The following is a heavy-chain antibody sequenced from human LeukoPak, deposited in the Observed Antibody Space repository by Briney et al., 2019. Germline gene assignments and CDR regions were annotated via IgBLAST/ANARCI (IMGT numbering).Heavy chain of an antibody. Sequence: PGGSLRLSCAASGFTFSSYWMSWVRQAPGKGLEWVANIKQDGSEKYYVDSVKGRFTISRDNAKNSLYLQMNSLRAEDTAVYYCARDHHDYDFWSGYWGAFDIWGQGTMVTVSS. V-gene: IGHV3-7*01. D-gene: IGHD3-3*01. CDR2: IKQDGSEK. CDR1: GFTFSSYW. J-gene: IGHJ3*02. CDR3: ARDHHDYDFWSGYWGAFDI.